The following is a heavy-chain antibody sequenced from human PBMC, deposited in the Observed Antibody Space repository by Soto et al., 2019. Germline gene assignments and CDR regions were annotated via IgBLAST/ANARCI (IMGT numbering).Heavy chain of an antibody. CDR2: VSPSYGKT. D-gene: IGHD2-15*01. J-gene: IGHJ5*01. CDR1: NYTFINYG. CDR3: AREGVPLATLPDNRFDS. V-gene: IGHV1-18*04. Sequence: ASVKFSCKASNYTFINYGIGWVRQAPGHGLEWMGWVSPSYGKTYYAHKFQGRVTMTTDTSTGTVYMELRSLRSDDTAVYFCAREGVPLATLPDNRFDSWGQGTLVTVSS.